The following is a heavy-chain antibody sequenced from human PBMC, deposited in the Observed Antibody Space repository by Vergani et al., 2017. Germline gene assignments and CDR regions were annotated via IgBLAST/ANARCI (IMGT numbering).Heavy chain of an antibody. D-gene: IGHD1-26*01. J-gene: IGHJ4*02. CDR3: ASYLTLPYFDY. CDR1: GCSISSSSYY. V-gene: IGHV4-39*07. CDR2: IYYSGST. Sequence: QLQLQESGPGLVKPSETLSLTCTVSGCSISSSSYYWGWMRQPPGKGLEWIGSIYYSGSTYYNPSLESRVTISVDTSKNQFSLKLSSVTAADTAVYYCASYLTLPYFDYWGQGTLVTVSS.